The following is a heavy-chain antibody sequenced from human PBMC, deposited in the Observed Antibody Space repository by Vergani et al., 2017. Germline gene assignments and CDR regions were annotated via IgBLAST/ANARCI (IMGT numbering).Heavy chain of an antibody. J-gene: IGHJ1*01. CDR2: VDPEDGET. D-gene: IGHD3-10*01. V-gene: IGHV1-69-2*01. CDR1: GYTFTDYY. CDR3: ATPLWFGELSHLTPGFLDLQN. Sequence: EVQLVQSGAEVKKPGATVQISCKVSGYTFTDYYMHWVQQAPGKGLEWMGLVDPEDGETIYAEKFQGRVTITADTSTDTAYMGLSSLRSEDTAVYYCATPLWFGELSHLTPGFLDLQNWGQGTLVTVSS.